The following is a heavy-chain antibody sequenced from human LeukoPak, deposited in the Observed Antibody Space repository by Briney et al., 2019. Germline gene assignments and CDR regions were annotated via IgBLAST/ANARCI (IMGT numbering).Heavy chain of an antibody. D-gene: IGHD1-26*01. CDR3: ARVRYSGSYYGMDV. CDR1: GFTFSSYE. CDR2: ISSSGSTI. V-gene: IGHV3-48*03. Sequence: GGSLRLSCAASGFTFSSYEMNWVRQAPGKGLEWVSYISSSGSTIHYADSVKGRFTISRDNAKNSLYLQMNSLRAEDTAVYYCARVRYSGSYYGMDVWGQGTTVTVSS. J-gene: IGHJ6*02.